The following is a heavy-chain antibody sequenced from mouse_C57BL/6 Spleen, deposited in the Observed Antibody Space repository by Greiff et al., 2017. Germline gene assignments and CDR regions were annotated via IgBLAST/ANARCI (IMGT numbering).Heavy chain of an antibody. J-gene: IGHJ3*01. D-gene: IGHD2-12*01. CDR2: ISDGGSYT. V-gene: IGHV5-4*03. CDR3: ARSIYDGAWFAY. Sequence: EVKLMESGGGLVKPGGSLKLSCAASGFTFSSYAMSWVRQTPEKRLEWVATISDGGSYTYYPDNVKGRFTISRDNAKNNLYLQMSHLKSEDTAMYYCARSIYDGAWFAYWGQGTLVTVSA. CDR1: GFTFSSYA.